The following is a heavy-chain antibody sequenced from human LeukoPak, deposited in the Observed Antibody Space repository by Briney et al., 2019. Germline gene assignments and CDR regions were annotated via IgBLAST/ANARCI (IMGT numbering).Heavy chain of an antibody. CDR3: ARDEVLLWFGELFYYMDV. CDR1: GDSVSSNSAA. J-gene: IGHJ6*03. Sequence: SQTLSLTCAISGDSVSSNSAAWNWIRQSPSRGLEWLGRTYYRSKWYNDYAVSVKSRITINPDTSKNQFSLQLNSVTPEDTAVYYCARDEVLLWFGELFYYMDVWGKGTTVTISS. V-gene: IGHV6-1*01. D-gene: IGHD3-10*01. CDR2: TYYRSKWYN.